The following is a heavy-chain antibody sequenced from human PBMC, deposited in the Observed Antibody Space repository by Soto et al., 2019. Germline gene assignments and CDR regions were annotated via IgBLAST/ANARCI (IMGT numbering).Heavy chain of an antibody. Sequence: GALRLSCAASGFTFSSYGMHWVRQAPGKGLEWVALIWYDGSNKYYADSVKGRFTISRDNSKNTLYLQVNSLRAEDTAVYYCATRHHYGSGSYHLDNWGQGTLVTVSS. V-gene: IGHV3-33*01. J-gene: IGHJ4*02. CDR1: GFTFSSYG. CDR3: ATRHHYGSGSYHLDN. D-gene: IGHD3-10*01. CDR2: IWYDGSNK.